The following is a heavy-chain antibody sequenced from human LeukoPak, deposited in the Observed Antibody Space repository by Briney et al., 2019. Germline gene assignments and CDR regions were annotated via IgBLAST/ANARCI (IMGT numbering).Heavy chain of an antibody. CDR2: INPNSGNT. D-gene: IGHD2-15*01. CDR3: ARGPEGYCSGGSCYESDY. J-gene: IGHJ4*02. CDR1: GYTFTSYD. Sequence: ASVKVSCKASGYTFTSYDINWVRQATGQGLEWMGWINPNSGNTGYAQKFQGRVTMTRNTSISTAYMELSSLRSEDTAVYYCARGPEGYCSGGSCYESDYWGQGTLVTVSS. V-gene: IGHV1-8*01.